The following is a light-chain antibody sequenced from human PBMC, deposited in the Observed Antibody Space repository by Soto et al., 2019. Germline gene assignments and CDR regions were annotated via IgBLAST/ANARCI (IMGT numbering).Light chain of an antibody. V-gene: IGLV1-40*01. J-gene: IGLJ2*01. Sequence: QSVLTQPPSVSGAPGQRVTISCTGSGSTIGAGYDVHWYQHLPGTAPKVLIYDDSNRPSGVPDRFSGSKSGNTASLTISGLQAEDEADYYCSSYTSKSSLIFGGGTKLTVL. CDR1: GSTIGAGYD. CDR2: DDS. CDR3: SSYTSKSSLI.